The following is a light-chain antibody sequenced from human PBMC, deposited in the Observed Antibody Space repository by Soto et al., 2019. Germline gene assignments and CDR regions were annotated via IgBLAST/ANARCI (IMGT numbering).Light chain of an antibody. CDR1: QGITNY. CDR3: QQLNSYPLT. V-gene: IGKV1-9*01. Sequence: DIQLTQSPSFLSASVGDRVTITCRASQGITNYLAWYQQKPGKAPNLLIYGASALQPGVPSRFSGSGSGTEFTLTISSLQPEDFATYYCQQLNSYPLTFGQGTPLEIK. J-gene: IGKJ5*01. CDR2: GAS.